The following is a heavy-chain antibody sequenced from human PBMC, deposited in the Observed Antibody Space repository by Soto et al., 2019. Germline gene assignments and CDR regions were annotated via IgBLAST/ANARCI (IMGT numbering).Heavy chain of an antibody. CDR3: ATDLGDHPARLFAS. Sequence: QGPFGQSVAEVKKPTSSVKVSCKASAGTFRSETISWVRQAPGQVLEWAGGIIPLFGTANYAQNFQGRGTLTLIESTRTLYIERSSLRSDATAVYYSATDLGDHPARLFASWGQGTLVTVSS. CDR2: IIPLFGTA. V-gene: IGHV1-69*01. J-gene: IGHJ4*02. CDR1: AGTFRSET. D-gene: IGHD2-21*01.